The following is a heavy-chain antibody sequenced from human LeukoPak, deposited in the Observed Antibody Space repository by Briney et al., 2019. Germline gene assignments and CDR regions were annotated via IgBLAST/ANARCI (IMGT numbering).Heavy chain of an antibody. D-gene: IGHD4-17*01. CDR1: GGSISSYY. J-gene: IGHJ4*02. Sequence: SETLSLTCTVSGGSISSYYWSWIRRPAGKGLEGIGRIYTSGSTNYNPSLKSRGTMSVDTSNTQSSLKLSSVTAADTAVYYCARQRDYEYYFDYWGQGTLVTVSS. CDR3: ARQRDYEYYFDY. V-gene: IGHV4-4*07. CDR2: IYTSGST.